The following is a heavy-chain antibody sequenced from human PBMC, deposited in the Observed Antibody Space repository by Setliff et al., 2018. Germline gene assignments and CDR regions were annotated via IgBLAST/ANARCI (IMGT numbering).Heavy chain of an antibody. V-gene: IGHV3-23*01. CDR2: ISRSGGST. D-gene: IGHD6-13*01. CDR1: GFTVRSNE. CDR3: AKEGAGYSSYFKAQEFDY. Sequence: GGSLRLSCAASGFTVRSNEMSGVRQAPGKGLEWVSAISRSGGSTYYADSVKGRFTISRDNSKNTLYLQMNSLRAEDTAVYYCAKEGAGYSSYFKAQEFDYWGQGTLVTVSS. J-gene: IGHJ4*02.